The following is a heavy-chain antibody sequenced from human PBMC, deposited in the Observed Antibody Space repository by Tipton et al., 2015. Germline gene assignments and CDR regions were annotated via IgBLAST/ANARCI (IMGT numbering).Heavy chain of an antibody. V-gene: IGHV6-1*01. CDR2: TYYRSNWNN. CDR3: ARGAQHSTWS. Sequence: GLVKPSQTLSLTCAISGDSVSSNTAAWHWIRQSPSRGLEWLGRTYYRSNWNNDYAVSVKSRITINSDTSKNQFTLHLNSVTPDDTAMYYCARGAQHSTWSWGQGTLVTVSS. J-gene: IGHJ5*02. CDR1: GDSVSSNTAA. D-gene: IGHD6-13*01.